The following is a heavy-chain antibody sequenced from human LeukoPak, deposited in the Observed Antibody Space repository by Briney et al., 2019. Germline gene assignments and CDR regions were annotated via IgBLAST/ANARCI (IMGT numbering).Heavy chain of an antibody. CDR3: ARRYSYGDYDYYWFDP. CDR2: IIPIFGTA. V-gene: IGHV1-69*06. Sequence: GASVKVSCKASGGTFSSYAISWVRQAPGQGLEWMGGIIPIFGTANYAQKFQGRVTITADKSTSTAYMELSSLRSEDTAVYYCARRYSYGDYDYYWFDPWGQGTLVTVSS. D-gene: IGHD4-17*01. J-gene: IGHJ5*02. CDR1: GGTFSSYA.